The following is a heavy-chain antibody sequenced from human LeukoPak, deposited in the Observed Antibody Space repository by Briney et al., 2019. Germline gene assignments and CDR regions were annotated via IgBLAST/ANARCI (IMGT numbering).Heavy chain of an antibody. V-gene: IGHV3-23*01. CDR2: ISGSGGST. Sequence: GGSLRLSCAASGFTFSSYAMSWVRQAPGKGLEWVSAISGSGGSTYYADSVKGRFTISRDNSKNTLYLQMNSLRAEDTAVYYSAKDTTDYAYRYYFDYWGQGTLVTVSS. J-gene: IGHJ4*02. D-gene: IGHD3-16*01. CDR1: GFTFSSYA. CDR3: AKDTTDYAYRYYFDY.